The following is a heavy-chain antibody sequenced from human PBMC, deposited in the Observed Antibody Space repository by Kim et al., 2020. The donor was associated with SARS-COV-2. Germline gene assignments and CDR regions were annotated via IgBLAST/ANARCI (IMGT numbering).Heavy chain of an antibody. CDR3: ARHKYYGDYVDH. CDR2: IYYDGDT. Sequence: SETLSLTCTVSGGSISSSDYYWGWIRQPPGKGLEWIGTIYYDGDTSYNPSLESRVTISLDTSKSQFSLRLPSVTAADTAVYYCARHKYYGDYVDHWGQGILVTVSS. D-gene: IGHD4-17*01. V-gene: IGHV4-39*01. J-gene: IGHJ4*02. CDR1: GGSISSSDYY.